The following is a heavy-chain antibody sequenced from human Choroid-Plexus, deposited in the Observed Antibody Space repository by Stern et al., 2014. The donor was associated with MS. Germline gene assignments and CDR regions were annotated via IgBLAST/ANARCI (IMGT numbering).Heavy chain of an antibody. V-gene: IGHV3-30*18. CDR1: GFTFGSCA. CDR3: AKDRQYLTYFFDH. D-gene: IGHD2/OR15-2a*01. Sequence: VQLVESGGGVVQPGRPLRLSCVVSGFTFGSCAMHWVRPAPGKGLESVAGVSYDGSNKYYADSVKGRFTISRDNSQNTLYMQMSSLRPEDTAVYYCAKDRQYLTYFFDHWGQGSLVTVSS. J-gene: IGHJ5*02. CDR2: VSYDGSNK.